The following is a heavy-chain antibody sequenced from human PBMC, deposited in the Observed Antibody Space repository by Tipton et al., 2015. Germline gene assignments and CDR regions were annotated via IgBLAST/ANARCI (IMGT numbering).Heavy chain of an antibody. V-gene: IGHV4-61*01. CDR3: ARDIVPNWFDP. D-gene: IGHD2-15*01. CDR1: GGSVSISSYY. J-gene: IGHJ5*02. CDR2: IYYSENT. Sequence: LRLSCTVSGGSVSISSYYWSWIRQPPGKGLEWIGYIYYSENTNYNPSLKSRVTMSLDTSKNQFSLKLTSVTAADTAVYYCARDIVPNWFDPWGRGILVTVSS.